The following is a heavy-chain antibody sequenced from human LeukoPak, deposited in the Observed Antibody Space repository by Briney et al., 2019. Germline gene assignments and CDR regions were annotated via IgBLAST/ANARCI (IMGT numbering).Heavy chain of an antibody. D-gene: IGHD5-18*01. CDR2: IGTAGDT. V-gene: IGHV3-13*01. CDR3: ARGPVGYNYGWSLDR. Sequence: GGSLRLSCAASGFTFSSYDMHWVRQATGKGLEWVSAIGTAGDTYYPGSVKGRFTISRENAKSSLYLQMNSLRAGDTAVYYCARGPVGYNYGWSLDRWGQGTLVTVSS. CDR1: GFTFSSYD. J-gene: IGHJ4*02.